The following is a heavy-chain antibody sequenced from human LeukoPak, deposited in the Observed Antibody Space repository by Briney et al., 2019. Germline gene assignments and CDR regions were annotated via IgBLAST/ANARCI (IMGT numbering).Heavy chain of an antibody. V-gene: IGHV4-39*01. D-gene: IGHD3-9*01. J-gene: IGHJ3*02. Sequence: PSETLSLTCTVSGVSISSSYSYWGWIRQPPGMGLEWIGSIYYTGNTYYNASLKSQVSISIDTSKNQFSLKLTSVAAADTAVYYCARHRGPLLTLDAFDIWGQGTMVTVSS. CDR3: ARHRGPLLTLDAFDI. CDR2: IYYTGNT. CDR1: GVSISSSYSY.